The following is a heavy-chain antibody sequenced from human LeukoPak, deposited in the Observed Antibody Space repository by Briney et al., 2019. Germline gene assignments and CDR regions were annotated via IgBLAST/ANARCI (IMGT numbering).Heavy chain of an antibody. J-gene: IGHJ5*02. Sequence: PGGSLRLSCAASGFTFDDYAMHWVRQAPGKGLEWVSGISWNSGSIGYADSVKGRFTISRDNAKNSLYLQMNSLRAEDTAVYYCAKIPGYSSSWYVGWFDPWGQGTLVTVSS. D-gene: IGHD6-13*01. CDR2: ISWNSGSI. CDR3: AKIPGYSSSWYVGWFDP. V-gene: IGHV3-9*01. CDR1: GFTFDDYA.